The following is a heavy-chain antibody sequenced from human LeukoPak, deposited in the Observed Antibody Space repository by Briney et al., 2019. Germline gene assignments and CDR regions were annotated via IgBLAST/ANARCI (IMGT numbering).Heavy chain of an antibody. V-gene: IGHV3-49*04. CDR3: TRGSIENGKGWFIDY. D-gene: IGHD6-19*01. Sequence: GRSPRLSCTASGFAFGDYAMTWVRQAPGKGLEWLGLIRNRAHGGTTQYGASVKGRFTTSRDDSKSIAYLQMNSLKTEDTGMFYCTRGSIENGKGWFIDYWGQGTLVTVSS. CDR2: IRNRAHGGTT. CDR1: GFAFGDYA. J-gene: IGHJ4*02.